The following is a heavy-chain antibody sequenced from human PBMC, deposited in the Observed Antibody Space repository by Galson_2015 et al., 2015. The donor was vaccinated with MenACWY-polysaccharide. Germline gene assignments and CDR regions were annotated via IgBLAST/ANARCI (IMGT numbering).Heavy chain of an antibody. CDR3: ARGAQRFFDY. Sequence: SLRLSCAASGFNVGGLYMSWVRQAPGKRPEWVSIMYSGGFTEYEDSVKGRFTISRELCKNTVYLQMNSLKVEDTAVYYWARGAQRFFDYWGQGRLVTVSA. J-gene: IGHJ4*02. CDR2: MYSGGFT. V-gene: IGHV3-53*01. CDR1: GFNVGGLY.